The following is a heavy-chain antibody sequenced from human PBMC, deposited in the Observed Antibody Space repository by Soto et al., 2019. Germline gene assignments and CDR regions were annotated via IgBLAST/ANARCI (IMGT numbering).Heavy chain of an antibody. Sequence: QVQLQESGPGLVKPSQTLSLTCTVSGGSISSGDYYWSWIRQPPGKGLEWIGYIYYSGSTYYNPSPKSRVTLSVDTSKNQFSLKLSSVTAADTAVYYCARGVYDFWSGYYPGGGAEYYGMDVWGQGTTVTVSS. V-gene: IGHV4-30-4*01. J-gene: IGHJ6*02. D-gene: IGHD3-3*01. CDR1: GGSISSGDYY. CDR3: ARGVYDFWSGYYPGGGAEYYGMDV. CDR2: IYYSGST.